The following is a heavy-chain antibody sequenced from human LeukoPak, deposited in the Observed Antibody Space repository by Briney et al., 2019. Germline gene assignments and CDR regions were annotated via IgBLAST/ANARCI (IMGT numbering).Heavy chain of an antibody. V-gene: IGHV4-59*01. D-gene: IGHD5-18*01. CDR1: GGSISSYY. Sequence: PSGTRSLTCTVSGGSISSYYWSWIGLPPAKGLEGSGYIYYTGATYYNPSLKSRVTISLATSKNQFSLKLSSVTAAAAAAYYCERAGYSYGTGYYFDYWGQGALVTVSS. CDR2: IYYTGAT. CDR3: ERAGYSYGTGYYFDY. J-gene: IGHJ4*02.